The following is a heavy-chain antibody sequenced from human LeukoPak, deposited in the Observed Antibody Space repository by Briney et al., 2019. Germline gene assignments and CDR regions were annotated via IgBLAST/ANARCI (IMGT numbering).Heavy chain of an antibody. CDR2: ISGSGDST. V-gene: IGHV3-23*01. J-gene: IGHJ6*03. D-gene: IGHD3-10*01. Sequence: GGSLRLSCAASGFTFSSYAMSWVRQAPGKGLEWVSGISGSGDSTYYGDSVKGRFTISRHNSKNTLYLQMNSLRAEDTAVYYCAKDFKTAGRRLLWFGERYYYMDVWGKGTTVTISS. CDR3: AKDFKTAGRRLLWFGERYYYMDV. CDR1: GFTFSSYA.